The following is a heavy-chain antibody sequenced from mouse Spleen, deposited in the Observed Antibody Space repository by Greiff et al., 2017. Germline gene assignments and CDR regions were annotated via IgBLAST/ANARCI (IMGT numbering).Heavy chain of an antibody. J-gene: IGHJ2*01. CDR3: ARSRQLGLLVGY. V-gene: IGHV1-15*01. D-gene: IGHD3-2*01. Sequence: VQLQESGAGLVRPGASVTLSCKASGYTFTDYEMHWVKQTPVHGLEWIGAIDPETGGTAYNQKFKGKATLTADTSSSTAYMQLSSLTSEDSAVYYCARSRQLGLLVGYWGQGTTLTVSS. CDR1: GYTFTDYE. CDR2: IDPETGGT.